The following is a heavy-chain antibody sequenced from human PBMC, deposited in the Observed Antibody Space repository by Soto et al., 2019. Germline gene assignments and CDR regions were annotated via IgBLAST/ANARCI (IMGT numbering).Heavy chain of an antibody. CDR2: IYWNDDK. D-gene: IGHD6-13*01. V-gene: IGHV2-5*01. J-gene: IGHJ5*02. CDR3: AHRRSSSWGPDIQAPPPFADWFDP. CDR1: GFSLSTSGVG. Sequence: QITLKESGPTLVKPTQTLTLTCTFSGFSLSTSGVGVGWIRQPPGKALEWLALIYWNDDKRYSPSLKSRLTITKDPSKTPVVLPMTNMDPVDTATYYCAHRRSSSWGPDIQAPPPFADWFDPWGQGTLVTVSS.